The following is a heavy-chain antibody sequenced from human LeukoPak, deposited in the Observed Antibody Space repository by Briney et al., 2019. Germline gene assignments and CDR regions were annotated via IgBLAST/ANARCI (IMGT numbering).Heavy chain of an antibody. CDR3: ARGVPKWLATGVHWFDP. CDR2: MNPNSGNT. CDR1: GYTFTSYD. D-gene: IGHD6-19*01. V-gene: IGHV1-8*01. J-gene: IGHJ5*02. Sequence: GASVKVSFKASGYTFTSYDINWVRQAPGQGREWMGWMNPNSGNTGYTQKFQGRVTMTRNTSISPAYMELRSLRSEDTAVYYCARGVPKWLATGVHWFDPWGQGTLVTVSS.